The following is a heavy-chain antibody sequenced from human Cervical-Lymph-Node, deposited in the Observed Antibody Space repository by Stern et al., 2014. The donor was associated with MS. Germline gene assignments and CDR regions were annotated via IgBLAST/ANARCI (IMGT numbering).Heavy chain of an antibody. CDR3: ARPDSVNFYYAMDV. J-gene: IGHJ6*02. CDR2: IYYTGST. D-gene: IGHD5/OR15-5a*01. CDR1: GGSISSSSYH. Sequence: VQLVESGPGLVKPSETLSLTCIVSGGSISSSSYHWGWIRQPPGKGLEWIGSIYYTGSTYYKPSLKSRVTISKDTSKNQFYLELSSVTAADTAVYYCARPDSVNFYYAMDVWGQGTTVTVSS. V-gene: IGHV4-39*01.